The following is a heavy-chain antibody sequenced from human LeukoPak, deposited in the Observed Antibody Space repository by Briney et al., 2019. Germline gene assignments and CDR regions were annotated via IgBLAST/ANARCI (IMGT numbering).Heavy chain of an antibody. CDR2: IYYSGST. J-gene: IGHJ6*04. V-gene: IGHV4-30-4*08. CDR1: Y. Sequence: YWIGWIRQPPGKGLEWIGYIYYSGSTYYNPSLKSRVTISVDTSKNQFSLKLSSVTAADTAVYYCAREVDVWGKGTTVTVSS. CDR3: AREVDV.